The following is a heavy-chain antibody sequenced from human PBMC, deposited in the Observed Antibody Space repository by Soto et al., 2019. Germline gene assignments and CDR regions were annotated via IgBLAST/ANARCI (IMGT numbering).Heavy chain of an antibody. CDR1: GFTFSSNG. V-gene: IGHV3-30*03. CDR3: ARWVGGSMYGNSGKYVS. D-gene: IGHD3-22*01. CDR2: VAYDGSKT. Sequence: QVQLVESGGGVVQPGRSLRLTCAASGFTFSSNGMHWVRQAPGKGLEWVALVAYDGSKTYYGDSVRGRFTISRDNSENRLYAQMNSPRAEDTAVYYCARWVGGSMYGNSGKYVSWGQGTLVTVSS. J-gene: IGHJ5*02.